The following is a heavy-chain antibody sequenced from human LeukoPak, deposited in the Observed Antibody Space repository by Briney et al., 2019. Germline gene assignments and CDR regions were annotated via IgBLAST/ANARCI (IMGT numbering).Heavy chain of an antibody. CDR1: GGSIISPF. J-gene: IGHJ6*03. V-gene: IGHV4-59*11. CDR2: VSASGRT. CDR3: ADSCGSGPHYDYYDMWV. Sequence: SESLSLTCILSGGSIISPFWSWIRPPPGEGLGWIGSVSASGRTNYHRSLRRRATVSVETSQEQFSLKLTSVTAADRAVYYCADSCGSGPHYDYYDMWVQGKGTTVTVSS. D-gene: IGHD6-25*01.